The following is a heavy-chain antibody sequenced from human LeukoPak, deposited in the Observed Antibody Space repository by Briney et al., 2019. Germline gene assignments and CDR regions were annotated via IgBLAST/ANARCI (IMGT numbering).Heavy chain of an antibody. CDR2: ISGSGGST. CDR1: GFTFSSYA. D-gene: IGHD2-2*01. V-gene: IGHV3-23*01. Sequence: PGGSLRLSCVASGFTFSSYAMSWGRQAPGKGLEWVSAISGSGGSTYYADSVKGRFTISRENSKNTLYPQIKSPRAEDTAVDCCAKDPEGGYCSSTSCPPGVDYRGQRALFSVSS. J-gene: IGHJ4*02. CDR3: AKDPEGGYCSSTSCPPGVDY.